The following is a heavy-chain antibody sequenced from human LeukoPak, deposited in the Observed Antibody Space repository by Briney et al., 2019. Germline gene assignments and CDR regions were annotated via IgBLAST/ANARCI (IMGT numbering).Heavy chain of an antibody. Sequence: ASVKVYCKASGYTFTDYYMHWVRQAPGQGLEWMGWINPDSGGTNYAQNFQGRVTMTRDTSISTAYMELSRLRSDDTAVYYCARPFIETPSLGALDYWGQGTLVTVPS. D-gene: IGHD4-23*01. CDR1: GYTFTDYY. CDR2: INPDSGGT. V-gene: IGHV1-2*02. CDR3: ARPFIETPSLGALDY. J-gene: IGHJ4*02.